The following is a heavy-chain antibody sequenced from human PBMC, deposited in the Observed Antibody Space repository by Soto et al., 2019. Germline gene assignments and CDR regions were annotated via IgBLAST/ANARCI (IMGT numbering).Heavy chain of an antibody. V-gene: IGHV4-59*01. Sequence: SETLSLTCTVSGASISGSYWSWIRQSPGKGLEWLGYVYYTGSTNYSPSLRSRVSISVDTSKNEFSLRLSSVTAADTAVYFCARSVAVPGAHIDYWGQGTQVTVSS. D-gene: IGHD6-19*01. CDR1: GASISGSY. CDR3: ARSVAVPGAHIDY. J-gene: IGHJ4*02. CDR2: VYYTGST.